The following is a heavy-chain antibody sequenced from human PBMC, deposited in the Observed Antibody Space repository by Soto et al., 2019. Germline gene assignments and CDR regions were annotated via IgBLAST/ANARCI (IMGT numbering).Heavy chain of an antibody. CDR3: AKKLGPSAFDL. CDR2: IIPVLDLS. V-gene: IGHV1-69*02. Sequence: QVQLVQSGAEVKKPGSSVKVSCKASGGTFTDYTITWVRQAPGQGLEWMGRIIPVLDLSNYAQKFQGRVTITADKSTTYSYMELSGLTSEDTAVYYCAKKLGPSAFDLWGRGTLVTVSS. CDR1: GGTFTDYT. D-gene: IGHD1-26*01. J-gene: IGHJ2*01.